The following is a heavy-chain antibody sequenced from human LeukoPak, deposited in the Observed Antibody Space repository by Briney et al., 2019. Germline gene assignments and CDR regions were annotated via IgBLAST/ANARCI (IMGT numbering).Heavy chain of an antibody. CDR2: INHSGST. V-gene: IGHV4-34*01. J-gene: IGHJ4*02. CDR1: GGSFSGYY. D-gene: IGHD5-18*01. Sequence: KPSETLSLTCAVYGGSFSGYYWSWIRQPPGKGLEWIGEINHSGSTNYNPSLKSRVTISVDTSKNQFSLKLSSVTAADTAVYYCASTRIQLWLRRYYFDYWDQGTLVTVSS. CDR3: ASTRIQLWLRRYYFDY.